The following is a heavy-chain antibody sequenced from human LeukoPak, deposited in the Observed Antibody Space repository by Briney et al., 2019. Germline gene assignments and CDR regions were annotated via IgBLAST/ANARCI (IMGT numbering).Heavy chain of an antibody. Sequence: GGSLRLSCAASGFTVSSNYMSWVRQAPGKGLEWVSVIYSGGSTYYADSVKGRFTISRDNSKNTLYLQMGSLRAEDMAVYYCARVSGGPTFDYWGQGTLVTVSS. CDR3: ARVSGGPTFDY. CDR2: IYSGGST. D-gene: IGHD3-16*01. V-gene: IGHV3-53*05. J-gene: IGHJ4*02. CDR1: GFTVSSNY.